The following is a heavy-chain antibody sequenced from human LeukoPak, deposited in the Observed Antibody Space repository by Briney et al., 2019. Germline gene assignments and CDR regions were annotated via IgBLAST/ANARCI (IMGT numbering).Heavy chain of an antibody. J-gene: IGHJ4*02. CDR1: GYTFTGYY. V-gene: IGHV1-2*06. D-gene: IGHD6-19*01. Sequence: ASVKVSCKASGYTFTGYYMHWVRQAPGQGLEWMGRINPNSGGTNYAQKFQGRVTMTRDRSISTAYMELSRLRSDDTAVYYCARSVAGTFYYFDYWGQGTLVTVSS. CDR2: INPNSGGT. CDR3: ARSVAGTFYYFDY.